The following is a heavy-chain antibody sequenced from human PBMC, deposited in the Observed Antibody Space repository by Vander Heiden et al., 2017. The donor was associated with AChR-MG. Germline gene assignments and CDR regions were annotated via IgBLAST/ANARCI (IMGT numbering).Heavy chain of an antibody. J-gene: IGHJ4*02. CDR3: AKVRGGYQYYFDY. Sequence: EVQLLESGGGLVQPGGSLRLSCAASGFTFSSYAMSWVHQAPGKGLEWVSAISGSGGSTYYADSVKGRFTISRDNSKNTLYLQMNSLRAEDTAVYYCAKVRGGYQYYFDYWGQGTLVTVSS. CDR2: ISGSGGST. D-gene: IGHD3-16*01. CDR1: GFTFSSYA. V-gene: IGHV3-23*01.